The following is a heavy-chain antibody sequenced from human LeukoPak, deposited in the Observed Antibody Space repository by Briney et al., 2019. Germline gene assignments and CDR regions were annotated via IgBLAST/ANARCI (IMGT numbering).Heavy chain of an antibody. J-gene: IGHJ4*02. CDR3: ARHVVAVGFDY. D-gene: IGHD3-22*01. CDR2: ITSSSSYI. Sequence: GGSLRLSCAASGFTFSSYSMNWVRQAPGKGLEWVSSITSSSSYIYYADSVKGRFTISRDNAKNSLYLQMNSLRVEDTAVYYCARHVVAVGFDYWGQGTLVTVSS. CDR1: GFTFSSYS. V-gene: IGHV3-21*01.